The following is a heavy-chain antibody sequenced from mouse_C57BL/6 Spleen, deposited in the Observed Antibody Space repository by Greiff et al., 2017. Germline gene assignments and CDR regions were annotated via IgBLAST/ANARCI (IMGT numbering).Heavy chain of an antibody. Sequence: QVQLQQPGAELVMPGASVKLSCKASGYTFPSYWMHWVKQRPGQGLEWIGEIDPSDSYTNYNQKFKGKSTLTVDKSSSTAYMQLSSLTSEDSAVYYCARSRTTVVPLYYYAMDYWGQGTSVTVSS. CDR2: IDPSDSYT. J-gene: IGHJ4*01. D-gene: IGHD1-1*01. CDR3: ARSRTTVVPLYYYAMDY. V-gene: IGHV1-69*01. CDR1: GYTFPSYW.